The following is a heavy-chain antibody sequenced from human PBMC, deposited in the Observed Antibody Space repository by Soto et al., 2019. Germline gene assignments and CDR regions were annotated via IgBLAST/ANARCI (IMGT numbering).Heavy chain of an antibody. Sequence: QVQLVQSGAEVKKPGASVKVSCKASGYPFTSYDINWVRQATGKGLEGMGWMNTNSGNTGYAQQFPGRVTMTRNTSICTAYMGLGSLRSEDTAVYYCAGEYSSGWSKDCGQGTLVTVSS. CDR3: AGEYSSGWSKD. J-gene: IGHJ4*02. CDR1: GYPFTSYD. D-gene: IGHD6-19*01. V-gene: IGHV1-8*01. CDR2: MNTNSGNT.